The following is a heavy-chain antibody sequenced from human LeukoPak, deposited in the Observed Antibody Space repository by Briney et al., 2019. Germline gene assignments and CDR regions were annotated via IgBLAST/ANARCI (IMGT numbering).Heavy chain of an antibody. V-gene: IGHV4-59*12. CDR2: IYYSGST. CDR1: GGSISSYY. CDR3: ARVAGYSSSWYDP. J-gene: IGHJ5*02. D-gene: IGHD6-13*01. Sequence: SETLSLTCTVSGGSISSYYWSWIRQPPGKGLEWIGYIYYSGSTNYNPSLKSRVTISVDKSKNQFSLKLSSVTAADTAVYYCARVAGYSSSWYDPWGQGTLVTVSS.